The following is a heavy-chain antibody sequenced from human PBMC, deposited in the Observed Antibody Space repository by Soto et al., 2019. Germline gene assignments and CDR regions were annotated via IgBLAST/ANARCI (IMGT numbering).Heavy chain of an antibody. CDR3: ARHTGAAYLVLDY. V-gene: IGHV5-51*01. J-gene: IGHJ4*02. Sequence: EVQLVQSGAEVKKPGESLKISCQGSGYRFTFYWIGWVRKMPCKGLEWMGIIFPGDSDTRYSPSFQGQVTFSVDKCINTAYLEWSSLQASDTALYYCARHTGAAYLVLDYWGQGTMVTVSS. CDR2: IFPGDSDT. CDR1: GYRFTFYW. D-gene: IGHD6-6*01.